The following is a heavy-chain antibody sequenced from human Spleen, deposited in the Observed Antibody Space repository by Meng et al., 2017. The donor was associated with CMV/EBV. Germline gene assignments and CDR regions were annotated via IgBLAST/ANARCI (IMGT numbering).Heavy chain of an antibody. CDR2: ISWNSGSI. CDR3: ATDYDFWSGYSYYYYGMDV. D-gene: IGHD3-3*01. Sequence: GGSLRLSCAASGFTFDDYVMHWVRQAPGKGLEWVSGISWNSGSIGYADSVKGRFTISRDNAKNSLYLQMNSLRAEDMALYYCATDYDFWSGYSYYYYGMDVWGQGTTVTVSS. J-gene: IGHJ6*02. CDR1: GFTFDDYV. V-gene: IGHV3-9*03.